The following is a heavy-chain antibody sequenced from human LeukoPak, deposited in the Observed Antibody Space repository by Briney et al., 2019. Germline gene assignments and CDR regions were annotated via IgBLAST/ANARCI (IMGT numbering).Heavy chain of an antibody. CDR1: GYSISSGYY. D-gene: IGHD2-15*01. J-gene: IGHJ5*02. V-gene: IGHV4-38-2*02. CDR3: AREYCSGGSCYEVS. CDR2: IYHGGRT. Sequence: SETLSLTCTVSGYSISSGYYWGWIRQTPGKGLEWIGYIYHGGRTDYNPSLKSRVTISVDTSKNQFSLKLSSVTAADTAVYYCAREYCSGGSCYEVSWGQGTLVTVSS.